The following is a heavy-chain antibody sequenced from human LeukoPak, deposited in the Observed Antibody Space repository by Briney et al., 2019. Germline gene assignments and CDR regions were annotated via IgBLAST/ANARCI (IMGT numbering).Heavy chain of an antibody. Sequence: PSETLSLTCTVSGGSISSSSYYWGWIRQPPGKGLEWIGYIYYSGSTNYNPSLKSRVTISVDTSKNQFSLKLSSVTAADTAVYYCARDSGQQLDLTNWFDPWGQGTLVTVSS. V-gene: IGHV4-61*01. CDR3: ARDSGQQLDLTNWFDP. CDR2: IYYSGST. CDR1: GGSISSSSYY. D-gene: IGHD6-13*01. J-gene: IGHJ5*02.